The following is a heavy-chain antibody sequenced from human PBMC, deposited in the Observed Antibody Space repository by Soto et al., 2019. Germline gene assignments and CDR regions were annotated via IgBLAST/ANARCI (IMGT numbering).Heavy chain of an antibody. V-gene: IGHV4-34*01. CDR2: INHSGST. J-gene: IGHJ4*02. D-gene: IGHD3-3*01. CDR3: ERDTAFWSGYTKYYFHY. CDR1: GGSFSGYY. Sequence: PSETLSLTCAVYGGSFSGYYWSWIRQPPGKGLEWIGEINHSGSTNYNPSLKSRVTISVDTSKNQFSLKLSSVTAADTAVYYCERDTAFWSGYTKYYFHYWGQGTLVTVSS.